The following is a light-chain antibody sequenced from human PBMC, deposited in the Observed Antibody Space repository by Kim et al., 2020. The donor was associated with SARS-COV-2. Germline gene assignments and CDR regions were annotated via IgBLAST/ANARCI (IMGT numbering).Light chain of an antibody. J-gene: IGLJ2*01. CDR1: NVGSKS. V-gene: IGLV3-21*04. Sequence: VTPGRTARITGGGNNVGSKSVPWYLQKAGQAPVLVISYDTDRPSGIPDRFSSSNSGNTATLTISRVEAGDEADYYCQVWDSSSEVFGGGTQLTVL. CDR2: YDT. CDR3: QVWDSSSEV.